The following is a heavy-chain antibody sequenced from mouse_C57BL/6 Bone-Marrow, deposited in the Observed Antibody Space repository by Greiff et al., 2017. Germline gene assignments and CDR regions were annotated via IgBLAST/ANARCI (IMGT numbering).Heavy chain of an antibody. J-gene: IGHJ4*01. D-gene: IGHD1-1*01. CDR1: GISITTGNYR. CDR2: IYYRGTI. Sequence: EVQLQESGPGLVKPSQTVFLTCTVTGISITTGNYRWSWIRQFPGNKLEWIGYIYYRGTITYNPSLPSRTTITRDTPKNQFCLEMNSLTAEDTATYYCARGWTTVYAIDYWGQGTSVTVSS. V-gene: IGHV3-5*01. CDR3: ARGWTTVYAIDY.